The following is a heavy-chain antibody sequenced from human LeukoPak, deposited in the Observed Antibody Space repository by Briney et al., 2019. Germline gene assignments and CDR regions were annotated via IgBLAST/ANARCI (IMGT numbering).Heavy chain of an antibody. Sequence: QPGGSQRLSCAASGFTLSSYGMHGVRKAPGKGLEGGAFIRYEENNNYYADAVKGRFTITRDNSKNTLYLQMNSLRAEDTAVYYCANAHPTYYYGSGSHQFDYWGQGTPVTVSS. V-gene: IGHV3-30*02. J-gene: IGHJ4*02. CDR2: IRYEENNN. CDR3: ANAHPTYYYGSGSHQFDY. CDR1: GFTLSSYG. D-gene: IGHD3-10*01.